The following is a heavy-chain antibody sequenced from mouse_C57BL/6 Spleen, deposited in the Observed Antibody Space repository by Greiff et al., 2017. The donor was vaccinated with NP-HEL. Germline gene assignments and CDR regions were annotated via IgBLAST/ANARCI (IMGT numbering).Heavy chain of an antibody. CDR2: FNYDGSST. J-gene: IGHJ4*01. D-gene: IGHD2-1*01. V-gene: IGHV5-16*01. Sequence: EVHLVESEGGLVQPGSSMKLSCTASGFTFSDYYMAWVRQVPEKGLEWVANFNYDGSSTYYLDSLKSRFIISRDNAKNILYLQMSSLKSEDTATYYCAREEAYGTAMDYWGQGTSVTVSS. CDR1: GFTFSDYY. CDR3: AREEAYGTAMDY.